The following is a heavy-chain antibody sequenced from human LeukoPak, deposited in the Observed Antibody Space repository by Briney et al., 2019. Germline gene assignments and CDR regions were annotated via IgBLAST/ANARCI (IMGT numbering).Heavy chain of an antibody. CDR1: GLTLSSNW. CDR2: IKQDGSEK. D-gene: IGHD2-8*01. Sequence: PGGSLRLSCAASGLTLSSNWMNWVRQAPGKGLEWVAIIKQDGSEKYYVDSVKGRFTISRDNAKNSLYLQMNSLRAEDTAVYYCTRGNGFIIDYWGQGTLATVSS. V-gene: IGHV3-7*01. CDR3: TRGNGFIIDY. J-gene: IGHJ4*02.